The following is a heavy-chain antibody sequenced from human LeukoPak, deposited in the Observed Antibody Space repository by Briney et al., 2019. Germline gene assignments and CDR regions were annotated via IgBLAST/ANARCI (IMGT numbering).Heavy chain of an antibody. V-gene: IGHV1-46*01. CDR3: ARGGGVKRITMIVVVPAGLGY. Sequence: ASVKVSCKASGYTFTSYYMHWVRQAPGQGLEWMGIINPSGGNPSYAQKFQGRVTMTRDTSTSTVYMELSSLRSEDTAVYYCARGGGVKRITMIVVVPAGLGYWGQGTLVTVSS. J-gene: IGHJ4*02. CDR2: INPSGGNP. CDR1: GYTFTSYY. D-gene: IGHD3-22*01.